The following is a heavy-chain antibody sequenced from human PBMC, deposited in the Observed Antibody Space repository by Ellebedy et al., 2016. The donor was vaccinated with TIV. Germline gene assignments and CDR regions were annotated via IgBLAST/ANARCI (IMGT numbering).Heavy chain of an antibody. CDR3: ARGHNFDGSFYRGFDF. V-gene: IGHV3-23*01. CDR1: GLTFSSHA. CDR2: ITESGGNT. Sequence: PGGSLRLSCAASGLTFSSHAMSRVRQAPGKGLEWVSSITESGGNTYYADSVKGRFTISRDNSKDTLFLQMQSLRDEDTAVYYCARGHNFDGSFYRGFDFWGQGTLVTVSS. D-gene: IGHD3-22*01. J-gene: IGHJ4*02.